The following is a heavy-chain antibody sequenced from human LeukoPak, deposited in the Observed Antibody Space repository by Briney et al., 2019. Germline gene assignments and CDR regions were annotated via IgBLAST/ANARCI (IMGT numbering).Heavy chain of an antibody. CDR2: IYHSGST. CDR1: GYSISSGYY. CDR3: GRGNPGAFDI. V-gene: IGHV4-38-2*02. D-gene: IGHD4-23*01. Sequence: SETLSLTCTVSGYSISSGYYWGWIRQPPGKGLEWIGSIYHSGSTYYNPSLKSRVTISVDTSKNQFSLKLSSVTAADTAVYYCGRGNPGAFDIWGQGTMVTVSS. J-gene: IGHJ3*02.